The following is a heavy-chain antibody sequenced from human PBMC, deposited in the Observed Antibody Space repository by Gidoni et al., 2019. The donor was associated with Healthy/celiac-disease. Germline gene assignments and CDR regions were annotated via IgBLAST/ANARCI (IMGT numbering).Heavy chain of an antibody. Sequence: QLQLQESGPGLVKPSETLSLTCTVSGGSISSSSYYWGWIRQPPGKGLEWIGSIYYSGSTYYNPSLKSRVTISVDTSKNQFSLKLSSVTAADTAVYYCARTNYCSGGSCYSPSLDYWGQGTLVTVSS. CDR1: GGSISSSSYY. J-gene: IGHJ4*02. V-gene: IGHV4-39*01. CDR2: IYYSGST. D-gene: IGHD2-15*01. CDR3: ARTNYCSGGSCYSPSLDY.